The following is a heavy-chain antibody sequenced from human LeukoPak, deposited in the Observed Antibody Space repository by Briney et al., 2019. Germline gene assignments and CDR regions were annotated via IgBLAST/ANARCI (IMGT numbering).Heavy chain of an antibody. V-gene: IGHV3-30-3*01. Sequence: GGSLRLSCAASGFTFSSYAMHWVRQAPGKGLEWVAVISYDGSNKYYADSVKGRFTISRDNSKNTLYLQMNSLRSDDTAVYYCAREGITGDMDVWGKGTTVTVSS. CDR3: AREGITGDMDV. D-gene: IGHD1-14*01. CDR2: ISYDGSNK. CDR1: GFTFSSYA. J-gene: IGHJ6*03.